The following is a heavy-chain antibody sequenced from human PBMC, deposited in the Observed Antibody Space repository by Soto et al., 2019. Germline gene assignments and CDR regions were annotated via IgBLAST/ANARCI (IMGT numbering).Heavy chain of an antibody. V-gene: IGHV3-7*01. J-gene: IGHJ4*02. Sequence: EVLLVESGGGLVQPGGSLTLSCAASRFTIGNYWMNWVRQAPGKGLEWVANIKGDGSEKYYVGSVEGRFTISRANTKNSLDLQMNSLRVEDTAVYYCAAGFPPDFWGQGTLVTVSS. CDR2: IKGDGSEK. CDR3: AAGFPPDF. CDR1: RFTIGNYW. D-gene: IGHD3-10*01.